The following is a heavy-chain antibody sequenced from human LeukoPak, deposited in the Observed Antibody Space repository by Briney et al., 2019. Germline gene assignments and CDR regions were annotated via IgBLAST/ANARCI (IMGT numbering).Heavy chain of an antibody. CDR1: GFTFSSYA. V-gene: IGHV3-23*01. CDR3: AKSRGWYVSIDY. Sequence: GRSLRLSCAASGFTFSSYAMSWVRQAPGKGLEWVSAISGSGGSTYYADSVKGRFTISRDNSKNTLYLQMNSLRAEDTAVYYCAKSRGWYVSIDYWGQGTPVTVSS. D-gene: IGHD6-19*01. J-gene: IGHJ4*02. CDR2: ISGSGGST.